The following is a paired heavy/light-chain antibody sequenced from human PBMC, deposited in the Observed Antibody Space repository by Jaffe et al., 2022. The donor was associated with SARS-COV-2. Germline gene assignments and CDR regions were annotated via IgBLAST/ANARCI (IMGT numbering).Heavy chain of an antibody. V-gene: IGHV4-59*08. Sequence: QVQLLESGPGLVKPSETLSLTCTVSGGSRRDYYWSWIRQPPGKGLEWIGYIYNSGTTNYNPSLKSRVTISEDTSKNLFSLELRSVTAADTAVYYCARLGEGSSTWYGYYSYGLDVWGQGTTVTVSS. CDR2: IYNSGTT. J-gene: IGHJ6*02. CDR1: GGSRRDYY. CDR3: ARLGEGSSTWYGYYSYGLDV. D-gene: IGHD2-2*01.
Light chain of an antibody. Sequence: QSVLTQPPSASGTPGQRVTISCSGSSSNIGSNYVYWYQQFPGTAPKLVIYRDDQRPSGVPDRFSGSKSGTSASLVISGLRSEDEADYFCAAWDDSLSGLVFGGGTKLTVL. V-gene: IGLV1-47*01. CDR3: AAWDDSLSGLV. CDR1: SSNIGSNY. J-gene: IGLJ2*01. CDR2: RDD.